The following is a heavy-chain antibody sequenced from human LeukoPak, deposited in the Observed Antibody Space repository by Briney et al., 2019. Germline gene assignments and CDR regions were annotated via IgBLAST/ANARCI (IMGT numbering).Heavy chain of an antibody. Sequence: GGSLRLSCAASGFTFSNYNMNWVRQAPGKGLEWVSSISSGSSYIYYADSVKGRFTISRDNAKNSLSLQMNSLRAEDTAVYYCARAGCSSTSCYGYYYYYMDVWGKGTTVTVSS. CDR2: ISSGSSYI. D-gene: IGHD2-2*01. V-gene: IGHV3-21*01. CDR3: ARAGCSSTSCYGYYYYYMDV. CDR1: GFTFSNYN. J-gene: IGHJ6*03.